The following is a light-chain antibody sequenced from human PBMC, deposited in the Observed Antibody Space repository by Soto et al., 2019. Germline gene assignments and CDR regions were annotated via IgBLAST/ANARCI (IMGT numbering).Light chain of an antibody. J-gene: IGLJ3*02. CDR3: SSYAGSNNWV. CDR2: EVS. V-gene: IGLV2-8*01. Sequence: QSALTQPPSASGSPGQSVTISCTGTSSDVGDYNYVSWYQQHPGKAPKLMIYEVSKRPSGVPDRFSGSKSGNTASLTVSGLQAEDEADYYCSSYAGSNNWVFGGGTKAHRP. CDR1: SSDVGDYNY.